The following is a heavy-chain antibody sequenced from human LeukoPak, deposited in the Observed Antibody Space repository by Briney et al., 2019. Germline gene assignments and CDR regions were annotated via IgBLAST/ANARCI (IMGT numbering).Heavy chain of an antibody. CDR2: VWSDGSSE. V-gene: IGHV3-33*08. CDR1: GFTFSSYA. J-gene: IGHJ4*02. Sequence: GRSLRLSCAASGFTFSSYAMHWVRQAPGKGLEWVAVVWSDGSSEHYADSVRGRFTLSRDNSKNTLYLQMNSLRAEDTAVYYCARDRTGDHYFDYWGQGILVTVSS. D-gene: IGHD7-27*01. CDR3: ARDRTGDHYFDY.